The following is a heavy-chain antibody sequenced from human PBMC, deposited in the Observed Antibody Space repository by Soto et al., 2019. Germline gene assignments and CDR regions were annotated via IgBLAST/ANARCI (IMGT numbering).Heavy chain of an antibody. Sequence: SETLSLTCTVSGGSISSSSYYWGWIRQPPGKGLEWIGSIYYSGSTYYNPSLKSRVTISVDTSKNQFSLKLSSVTAADTAVYYCARDSLTIFGGEFDYWGQGTLVTVSS. CDR1: GGSISSSSYY. V-gene: IGHV4-39*07. CDR2: IYYSGST. CDR3: ARDSLTIFGGEFDY. J-gene: IGHJ4*02. D-gene: IGHD3-3*01.